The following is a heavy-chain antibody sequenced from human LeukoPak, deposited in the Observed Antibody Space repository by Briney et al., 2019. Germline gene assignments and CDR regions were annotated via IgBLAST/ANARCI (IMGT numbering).Heavy chain of an antibody. Sequence: PSETLSLTCTVSGGSISSSSYYWGWIRQPPGKGLEWIGSIYYSGSTHYNPSLKSRVTISLDTSKNQFSLKLSSVTAADMAVYYCARDGEMATIENYFDYWGQGTLVTVSS. CDR3: ARDGEMATIENYFDY. J-gene: IGHJ4*02. CDR2: IYYSGST. CDR1: GGSISSSSYY. D-gene: IGHD5-24*01. V-gene: IGHV4-39*07.